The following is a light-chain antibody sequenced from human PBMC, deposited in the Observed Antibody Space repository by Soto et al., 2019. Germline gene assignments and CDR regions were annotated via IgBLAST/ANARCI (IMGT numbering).Light chain of an antibody. CDR3: QQSSEATWT. CDR2: AAS. CDR1: QSISSY. J-gene: IGKJ1*01. V-gene: IGKV1-39*01. Sequence: DIQMTQSPSSLSASVGDRVTITCRASQSISSYLNWYQQKPGKAPKLRIYAASSLKSGVPSRFSGSGSGTDFTLTISSLQPEDFATYYCQQSSEATWTFGQGTKVEIK.